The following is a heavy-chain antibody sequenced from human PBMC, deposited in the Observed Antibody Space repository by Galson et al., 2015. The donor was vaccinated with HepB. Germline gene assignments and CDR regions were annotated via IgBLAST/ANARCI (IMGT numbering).Heavy chain of an antibody. CDR2: INHSGSA. D-gene: IGHD2-8*01. CDR3: ARGRSPFNAYYNYQGMDV. CDR1: GESFSGYY. J-gene: IGHJ6*02. V-gene: IGHV4-34*01. Sequence: ETLSLTCTVHGESFSGYYWTWIRQPPGKGLEWIAEINHSGSAHYNPSLESRFTASVDTSKNQVFLTVRSVTAADTAVYYCARGRSPFNAYYNYQGMDVWGQGTTVTVSS.